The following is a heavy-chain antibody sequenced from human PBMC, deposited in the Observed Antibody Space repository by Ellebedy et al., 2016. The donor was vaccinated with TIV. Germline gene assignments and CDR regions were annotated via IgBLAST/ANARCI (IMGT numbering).Heavy chain of an antibody. V-gene: IGHV4-31*03. CDR1: GGSISSGGSY. Sequence: SETLSLTCTVSGGSISSGGSYWSWIRQHPGKGLEWIGYIYYSGSTYYNPSLKSRVTISVDTSKNQFSLKLSSVTAADTAVYYCARDLVGLYSSSWYNWFDPWGQGTLVTVSS. D-gene: IGHD6-13*01. J-gene: IGHJ5*02. CDR2: IYYSGST. CDR3: ARDLVGLYSSSWYNWFDP.